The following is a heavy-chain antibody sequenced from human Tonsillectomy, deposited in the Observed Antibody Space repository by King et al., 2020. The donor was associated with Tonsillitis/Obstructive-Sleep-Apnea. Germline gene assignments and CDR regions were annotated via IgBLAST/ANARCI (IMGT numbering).Heavy chain of an antibody. V-gene: IGHV3-30*18. CDR1: GFTFSSYG. J-gene: IGHJ4*02. CDR2: ISYDGSNK. CDR3: AKVDY. Sequence: VQLVESGGGVVQPGRSLRLSCAAPGFTFSSYGMHWVRQAPGKGLEWVAVISYDGSNKYYADSVQGRFTISRDNSKNTLYLQMNSLRAENAAVYYCAKVDYWGQGTLVTVSS.